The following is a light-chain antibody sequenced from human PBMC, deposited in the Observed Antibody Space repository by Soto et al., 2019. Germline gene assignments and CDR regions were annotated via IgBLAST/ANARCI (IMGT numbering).Light chain of an antibody. J-gene: IGLJ1*01. CDR3: GLCSSTDTPFV. V-gene: IGLV2-14*01. Sequence: QSALAQPSSVSGSPGQSITISCTGTSTDVGGYNYVSWYQHHSGKAPKLLIYEVTNRPSGISDRFSGSKSVNTASLTISGLQAEDESDYYCGLCSSTDTPFVFGTGTKVTVL. CDR1: STDVGGYNY. CDR2: EVT.